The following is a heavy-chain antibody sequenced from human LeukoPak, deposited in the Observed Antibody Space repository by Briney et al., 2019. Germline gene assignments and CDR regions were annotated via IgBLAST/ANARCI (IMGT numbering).Heavy chain of an antibody. CDR3: ARRRKTALDV. V-gene: IGHV3-66*02. CDR2: IYSCSST. CDR1: GFTVSSNY. Sequence: GGSLRLSCAASGFTVSSNYMSGVRQAPGKALEGCSVIYSCSSTYYADSVKGRFTICRDNPKNPLYLQMNRLRDEEKAVYYCARRRKTALDVWGQGTTVTVSS. J-gene: IGHJ6*02.